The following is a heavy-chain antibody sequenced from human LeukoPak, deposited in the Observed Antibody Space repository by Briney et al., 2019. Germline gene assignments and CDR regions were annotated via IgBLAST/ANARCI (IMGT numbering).Heavy chain of an antibody. CDR2: IRYDGSNK. Sequence: GGSLRLSCAASGFTFSSYGMHWVRQAPGKGLEWVAFIRYDGSNKYYADSVKGRFTISRDNSKNTLYLQMNSLRAEDTAVYYCARHPPWFGNTLRTTANWFDPWGQGTLVTVSS. CDR1: GFTFSSYG. D-gene: IGHD3-10*01. CDR3: ARHPPWFGNTLRTTANWFDP. V-gene: IGHV3-30*02. J-gene: IGHJ5*02.